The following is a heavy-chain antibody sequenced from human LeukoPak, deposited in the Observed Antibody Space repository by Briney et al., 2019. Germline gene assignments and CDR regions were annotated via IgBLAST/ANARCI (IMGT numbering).Heavy chain of an antibody. V-gene: IGHV3-21*03. Sequence: GGSLRLSCAASGFTFRSYSMNWVRQAPGKGLEWVSSISGSSTYIYYADSVKGRFTISRDNAESSVYLQMNSLRVDDTGLYYCTRDIDDVLTGDDAFDVWGRGTVVTVSS. CDR3: TRDIDDVLTGDDAFDV. J-gene: IGHJ3*01. CDR1: GFTFRSYS. D-gene: IGHD3-9*01. CDR2: ISGSSTYI.